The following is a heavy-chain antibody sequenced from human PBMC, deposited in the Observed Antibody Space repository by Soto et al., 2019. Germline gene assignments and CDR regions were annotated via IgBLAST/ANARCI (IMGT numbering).Heavy chain of an antibody. V-gene: IGHV1-69*10. CDR1: GGTFGSYA. CDR3: ARDPFPIYYDSSVSGGCFAP. D-gene: IGHD3-22*01. J-gene: IGHJ5*02. CDR2: IIPIPGTA. Sequence: SVKVSCKASGGTFGSYAISWVRQAPGQGLEWMGGIIPIPGTANYAQKFQGRVTMTTDTSTSTAYMELRSLRSDDTAVYYCARDPFPIYYDSSVSGGCFAPWGQGTLVP.